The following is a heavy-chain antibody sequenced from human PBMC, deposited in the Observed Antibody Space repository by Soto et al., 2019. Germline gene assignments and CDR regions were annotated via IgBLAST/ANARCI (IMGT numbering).Heavy chain of an antibody. V-gene: IGHV3-30-3*01. CDR2: ISYDGSNK. CDR3: ARATSGWYKDAFDI. D-gene: IGHD6-19*01. CDR1: GFTFSSYA. J-gene: IGHJ3*02. Sequence: QVQLVESGGGVVQPGRSLRLSCAASGFTFSSYAMPWVRQAPGKGLEWAAVISYDGSNKYYADSVKGRFTISRDNSKNTLYLQMNSLRPEDTAVYYCARATSGWYKDAFDIWGQGTMVTVSS.